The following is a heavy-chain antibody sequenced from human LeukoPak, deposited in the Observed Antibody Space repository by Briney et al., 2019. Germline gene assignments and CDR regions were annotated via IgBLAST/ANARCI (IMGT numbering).Heavy chain of an antibody. V-gene: IGHV3-23*01. J-gene: IGHJ4*02. CDR3: AKRRTMVRGVRFLFFDY. CDR1: GFTFSSYA. D-gene: IGHD3-10*01. Sequence: PGGSLRLSCAASGFTFSSYAMSWVRQAPGKGLEWVSAISGSGGSTYYADSVKGRFTISRDNSKNTLYLQMNSLRAEDTAVYYCAKRRTMVRGVRFLFFDYWGQGTLVTVSS. CDR2: ISGSGGST.